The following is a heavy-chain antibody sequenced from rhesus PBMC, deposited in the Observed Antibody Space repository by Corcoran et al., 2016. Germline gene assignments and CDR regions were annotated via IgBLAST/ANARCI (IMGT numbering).Heavy chain of an antibody. CDR2: INPKTGGT. CDR1: GYTFTDYY. J-gene: IGHJ4*01. V-gene: IGHV1-138*01. D-gene: IGHD3-22*01. Sequence: QVQLVQSGAEVKKPGSSVKVSCKAAGYTFTDYYMHWVRQAPGQGLEWRGEINPKTGGTNYAQKFQGRVTMTRDTSTSTAYMELSSLRSEDTAVYYCEFRSYWSDWYYFDYWGQGVLVTVSS. CDR3: EFRSYWSDWYYFDY.